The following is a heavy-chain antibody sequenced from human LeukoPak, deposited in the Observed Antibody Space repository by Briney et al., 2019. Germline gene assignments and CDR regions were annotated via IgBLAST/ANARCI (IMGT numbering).Heavy chain of an antibody. D-gene: IGHD5-18*01. CDR3: ARLPLFEYSYGYVDH. V-gene: IGHV4-39*01. J-gene: IGHJ4*02. Sequence: SETLSLTCSVSGGSIISNSFYWGWIRQPPGKGLEWIGSFYYNGNTFYNPSLKSRVTISVDTSKNQFSLKLCSVTAADTAVYYCARLPLFEYSYGYVDHWGQGTLVTVSS. CDR1: GGSIISNSFY. CDR2: FYYNGNT.